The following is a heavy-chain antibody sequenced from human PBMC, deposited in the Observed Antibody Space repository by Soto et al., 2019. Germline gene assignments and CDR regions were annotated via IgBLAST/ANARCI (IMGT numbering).Heavy chain of an antibody. CDR1: GGSISSSSYY. D-gene: IGHD3-22*01. CDR3: ARRPYDSSGYYPDY. Sequence: QLQLQESGPGLVKPSETLSLTCTVSGGSISSSSYYWGWIRQPPGKGLEWIGSIYYSGSTYYNPSLKSRVTISVDTSQNQFSLKLSSVTAADTAVYYCARRPYDSSGYYPDYWGQGTLVTVSS. V-gene: IGHV4-39*01. J-gene: IGHJ4*02. CDR2: IYYSGST.